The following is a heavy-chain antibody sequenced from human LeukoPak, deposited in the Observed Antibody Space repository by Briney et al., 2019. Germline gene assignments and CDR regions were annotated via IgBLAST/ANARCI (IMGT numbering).Heavy chain of an antibody. D-gene: IGHD3-3*01. V-gene: IGHV3-23*01. CDR2: ITDSGGST. CDR3: GVFWSGFYTY. Sequence: GGSLRLSCAASGFTFSNYAMSWVRQAPGKGLEWISAITDSGGSTYYADSAKGRFTISRDNSKNTLYLQMNSLRAEDTAVYYCGVFWSGFYTYWGQGTLVTVSS. J-gene: IGHJ4*02. CDR1: GFTFSNYA.